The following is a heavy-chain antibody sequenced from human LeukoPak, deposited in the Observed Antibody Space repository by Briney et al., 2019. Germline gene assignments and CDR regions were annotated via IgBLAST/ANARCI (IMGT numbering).Heavy chain of an antibody. Sequence: PGGSLRLSCAASGFTVNSNYLSWVRQAPGKGLEWVSTLHNTGNTYYANSVKGRFSISRDNSKNTLFLQMNSLRAEDTAVYYCARLTPAAGRLYFVDWGPGTLVTVSS. V-gene: IGHV3-53*01. CDR3: ARLTPAAGRLYFVD. CDR2: LHNTGNT. J-gene: IGHJ4*02. D-gene: IGHD6-13*01. CDR1: GFTVNSNY.